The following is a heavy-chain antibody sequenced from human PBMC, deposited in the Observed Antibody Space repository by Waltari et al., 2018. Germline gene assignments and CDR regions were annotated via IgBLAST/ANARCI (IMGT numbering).Heavy chain of an antibody. CDR1: GFTFSSYS. CDR2: ISSSSSYI. Sequence: EVQLVESGGGLVKPGGSLRLSCPASGFTFSSYSRNWVRQAPGKGLEWVSSISSSSSYIYYADSVKGRFTISRDNAKNSLYLQMNSLRAEDTAVYYCARGYDILTGYYDYWGQGTLVTVSS. D-gene: IGHD3-9*01. CDR3: ARGYDILTGYYDY. J-gene: IGHJ4*02. V-gene: IGHV3-21*01.